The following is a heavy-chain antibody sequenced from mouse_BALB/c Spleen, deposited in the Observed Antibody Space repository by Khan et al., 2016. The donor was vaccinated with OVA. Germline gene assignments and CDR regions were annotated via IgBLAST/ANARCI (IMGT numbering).Heavy chain of an antibody. D-gene: IGHD1-1*01. CDR2: IWAGGST. V-gene: IGHV2-9*02. CDR3: ARDYGSSYEYVDV. CDR1: GVSLTNYG. Sequence: QVQLKQSGPGLVAPSQSLSITCTVSGVSLTNYGVHCVRHPPGKGLEWLGLIWAGGSTNYNSALMSRLSIHKDHSQSQVFLKMNSLQTDDTAMYYCARDYGSSYEYVDVWGAGTTVTVSS. J-gene: IGHJ1*01.